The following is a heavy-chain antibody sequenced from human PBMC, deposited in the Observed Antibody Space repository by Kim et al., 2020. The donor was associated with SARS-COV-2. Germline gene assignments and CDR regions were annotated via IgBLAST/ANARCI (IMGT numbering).Heavy chain of an antibody. Sequence: ADSGKGRFTTSRDNAKKTLYLQMNSLRAEDTAVYHCVSDLGDGSRGDSWGQGTLVTVTS. CDR3: VSDLGDGSRGDS. V-gene: IGHV3-74*01. D-gene: IGHD3-16*01. J-gene: IGHJ4*02.